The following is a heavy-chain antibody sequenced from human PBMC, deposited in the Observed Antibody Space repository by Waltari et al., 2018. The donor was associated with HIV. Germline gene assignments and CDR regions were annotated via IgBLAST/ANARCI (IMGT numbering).Heavy chain of an antibody. J-gene: IGHJ1*01. CDR1: GFTFSSYA. CDR2: ISGSGGST. Sequence: EVQLVESGGGLVQPGGSLRLSCAASGFTFSSYAMSWVRQAPGKGLEWVSGISGSGGSTYYADSVKGRFTISRDNSKNTLYLQMNSLRAEDTAVYYCALYRGYCSSTSCSVVEYFQHWGQGTLVTVSS. D-gene: IGHD2-2*01. V-gene: IGHV3-23*04. CDR3: ALYRGYCSSTSCSVVEYFQH.